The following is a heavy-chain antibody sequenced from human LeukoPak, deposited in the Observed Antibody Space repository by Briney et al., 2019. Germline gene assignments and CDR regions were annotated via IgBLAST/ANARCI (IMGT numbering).Heavy chain of an antibody. J-gene: IGHJ4*02. V-gene: IGHV4-4*07. Sequence: SETLSLTCTVSGGSISNYYWAWIRQPAGKGLEWIGRIYTSGSTDYNPSLKSRVTMSVDTSKNQFSLKLSSVTAADTAVYYCARHQVRGVIDYWGQGTLVTVSS. D-gene: IGHD3-10*01. CDR2: IYTSGST. CDR1: GGSISNYY. CDR3: ARHQVRGVIDY.